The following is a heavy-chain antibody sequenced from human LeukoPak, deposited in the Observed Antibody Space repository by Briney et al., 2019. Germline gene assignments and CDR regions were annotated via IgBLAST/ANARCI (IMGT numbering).Heavy chain of an antibody. J-gene: IGHJ1*01. CDR3: TSSEYYYDSSGYYPHLYFQH. CDR2: IRSKAYGGTT. CDR1: GFTFGDYA. V-gene: IGHV3-49*04. D-gene: IGHD3-22*01. Sequence: GGSLRLSCTASGFTFGDYAMSWVRQAPGKGLEWVGFIRSKAYGGTTEYAASVKGRFTISRDDSKSIAYLQMNSLKTEDTAVYYCTSSEYYYDSSGYYPHLYFQHWGQGTLVTVSS.